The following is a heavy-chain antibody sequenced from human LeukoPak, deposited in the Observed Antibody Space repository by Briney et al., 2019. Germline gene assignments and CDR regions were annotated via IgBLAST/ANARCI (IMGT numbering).Heavy chain of an antibody. Sequence: ASVKVSCKASGYTFTSYGISWVRQAPGQGLEWMGWISAYNGNTNYAQKFQGRVTITADESTSTAYMELSSLRSEDTAVYYCARGSSQNYYDSSGYVPNYYYGMDVWGQGTTVTVSS. CDR2: ISAYNGNT. J-gene: IGHJ6*02. D-gene: IGHD3-22*01. CDR3: ARGSSQNYYDSSGYVPNYYYGMDV. CDR1: GYTFTSYG. V-gene: IGHV1-18*01.